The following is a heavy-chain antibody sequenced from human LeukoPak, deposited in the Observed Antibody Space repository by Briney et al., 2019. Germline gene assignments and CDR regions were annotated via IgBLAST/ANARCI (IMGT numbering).Heavy chain of an antibody. CDR1: GFTFSSYS. CDR3: ARWRGSSSWYWFDP. CDR2: ISSSSSYI. Sequence: PGGSLRLSCAASGFTFSSYSMNWVRQAPGKGLEWVSSISSSSSYIYYADSVKGRFTISRDNAKTSLFLQINSLRAEDTAVYYCARWRGSSSWYWFDPWGQGTLVTVSS. D-gene: IGHD6-13*01. J-gene: IGHJ5*02. V-gene: IGHV3-21*01.